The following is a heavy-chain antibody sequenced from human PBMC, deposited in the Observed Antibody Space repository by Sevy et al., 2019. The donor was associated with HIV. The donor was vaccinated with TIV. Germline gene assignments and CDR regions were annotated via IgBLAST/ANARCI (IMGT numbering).Heavy chain of an antibody. D-gene: IGHD3-3*01. Sequence: SETLSLTCTVSGGSISSYYWSWIRQPPGKGLEWIAYIYYSGSTNYNPSLKSRVTISVDTSKNQFSLKLSSVTAADTAVYYCARLYYDFWSGYYVYFDYWGQGTLVTVSS. J-gene: IGHJ4*02. V-gene: IGHV4-59*01. CDR3: ARLYYDFWSGYYVYFDY. CDR1: GGSISSYY. CDR2: IYYSGST.